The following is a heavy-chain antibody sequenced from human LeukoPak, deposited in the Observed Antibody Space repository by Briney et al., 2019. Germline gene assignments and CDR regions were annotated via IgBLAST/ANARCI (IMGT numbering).Heavy chain of an antibody. V-gene: IGHV5-51*01. J-gene: IGHJ4*02. D-gene: IGHD3-22*01. Sequence: GESLKISCQGSGYSFTSYWIGWVRQMPGKGLEWMGIIYPGDSDTRYSPSFQGQVTISADKSISTAYLQWSSLKASDTAMYYCARPYYYDSSGYLIWGQGTLVTVSS. CDR2: IYPGDSDT. CDR3: ARPYYYDSSGYLI. CDR1: GYSFTSYW.